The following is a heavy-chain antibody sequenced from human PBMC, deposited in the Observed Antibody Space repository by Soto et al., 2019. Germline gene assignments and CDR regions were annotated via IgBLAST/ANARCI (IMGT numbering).Heavy chain of an antibody. J-gene: IGHJ5*01. CDR1: GHTLASYD. D-gene: IGHD3-16*01. CDR2: MTPDSGDT. CDR3: ARDPFYGWFDS. Sequence: QVQLVQSGAEVRKPGASVKVSCKASGHTLASYDINWVRQATGQGLEWMGWMTPDSGDTGYAQKFPGVVTMTWDTSITTAYMELSSLRSDDTAVYYCARDPFYGWFDSWGQGTLVTVSS. V-gene: IGHV1-8*01.